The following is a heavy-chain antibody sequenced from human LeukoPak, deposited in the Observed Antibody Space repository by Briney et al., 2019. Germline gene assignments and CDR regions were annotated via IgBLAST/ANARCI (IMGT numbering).Heavy chain of an antibody. Sequence: SETLSLTCTVSGYSISSGYYWGWIRQPPGKGLEWIGSIYHSGSTYYNPSLKSPVTISVDTSKNQFSLRLNSVTAADTAVYFCARGQKYSYGYTVTELGSGYFDYWGQGTLVTVSS. D-gene: IGHD5-18*01. CDR2: IYHSGST. CDR1: GYSISSGYY. V-gene: IGHV4-38-2*02. J-gene: IGHJ4*02. CDR3: ARGQKYSYGYTVTELGSGYFDY.